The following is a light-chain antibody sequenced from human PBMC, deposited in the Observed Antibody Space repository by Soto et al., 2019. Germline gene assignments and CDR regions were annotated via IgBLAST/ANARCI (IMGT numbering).Light chain of an antibody. J-gene: IGKJ3*01. V-gene: IGKV3-15*01. Sequence: IVVAQFPATLSVSPGERVTLSCRASQNIKTNLAWYQQKPGLAPRLLIFGASTRATGIPDRFSASGSGTEFALTISSIQPEDLAIYYCQLYNNWPPLFAFGPGTKVDLK. CDR2: GAS. CDR1: QNIKTN. CDR3: QLYNNWPPLFA.